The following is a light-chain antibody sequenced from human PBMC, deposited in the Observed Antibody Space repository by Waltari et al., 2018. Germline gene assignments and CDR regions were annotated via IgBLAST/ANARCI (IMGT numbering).Light chain of an antibody. CDR1: QNIISY. CDR3: QHYSSYLVT. CDR2: AAS. J-gene: IGKJ4*01. Sequence: DIQMTQSPSSLSASVGDRVTITCREIQNIISYLNWYQQKPGNAPKLLIYAASSLQSGVPSRFSGSGSGTDFTLTISSLQPDDFATYYCQHYSSYLVTFGEGTKVEI. V-gene: IGKV1-39*01.